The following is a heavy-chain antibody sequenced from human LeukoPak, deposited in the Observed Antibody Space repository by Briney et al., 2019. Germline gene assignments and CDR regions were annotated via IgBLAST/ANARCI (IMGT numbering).Heavy chain of an antibody. CDR2: ISAYNGNT. D-gene: IGHD4-17*01. Sequence: ASVKVSRKASGYTFTSYGISWVRQAPGQGLEWMGWISAYNGNTNYAQKLQGRVTMTTDTSTGTAYMELRSLRSDDTAVYYCARSAGYGDYWFYWGQGTLVTVSS. CDR1: GYTFTSYG. J-gene: IGHJ4*02. CDR3: ARSAGYGDYWFY. V-gene: IGHV1-18*01.